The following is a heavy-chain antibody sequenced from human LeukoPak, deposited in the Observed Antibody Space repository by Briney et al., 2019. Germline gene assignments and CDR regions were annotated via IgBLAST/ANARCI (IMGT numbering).Heavy chain of an antibody. CDR2: IYYSGST. J-gene: IGHJ4*02. CDR3: ARTRRYCSSTSCYYYYFDY. Sequence: SETLSLTCTVSGGSISSYYWSWIRQPPGKGLEWIGYIYYSGSTNYNPSLKSRVTISVDTSKNQFSLKLSSVTAADTAVYYCARTRRYCSSTSCYYYYFDYWGQGTLVTVSS. D-gene: IGHD2-2*01. CDR1: GGSISSYY. V-gene: IGHV4-59*01.